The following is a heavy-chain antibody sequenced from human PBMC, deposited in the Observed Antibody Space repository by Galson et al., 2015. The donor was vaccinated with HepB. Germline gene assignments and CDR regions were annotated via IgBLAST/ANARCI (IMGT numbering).Heavy chain of an antibody. CDR1: ESTFSSYS. V-gene: IGHV3-21*01. J-gene: IGHJ3*02. CDR2: ISSSSNYI. D-gene: IGHD1-26*01. Sequence: SLRLSCAAPESTFSSYSINWVRQAPGKGLEWVSFISSSSNYIYYADSVKGRFTISRDNAKNSLYLQMNSLRAEDTALYYCARGVGATTGFGAFDIWGQGTMVTVSS. CDR3: ARGVGATTGFGAFDI.